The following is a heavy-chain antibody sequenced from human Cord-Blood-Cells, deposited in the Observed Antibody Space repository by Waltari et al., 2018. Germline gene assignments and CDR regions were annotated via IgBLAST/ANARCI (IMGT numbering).Heavy chain of an antibody. V-gene: IGHV3-48*03. Sequence: EVQLVEYGGCVVQPGGSLRLSGAASGFTFSRYEMNCVRQTPGKGLEWVSYIISSGSTIYYPDSVKGRFTISRDNAKNSLYLQMNSLRAEDTAVYYCAREGVAAADLDYWGQGTLVTVSS. CDR1: GFTFSRYE. CDR3: AREGVAAADLDY. J-gene: IGHJ4*02. D-gene: IGHD6-13*01. CDR2: IISSGSTI.